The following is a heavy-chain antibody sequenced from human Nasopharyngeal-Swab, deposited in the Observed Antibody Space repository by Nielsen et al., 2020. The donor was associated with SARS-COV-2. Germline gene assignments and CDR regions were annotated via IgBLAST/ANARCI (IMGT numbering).Heavy chain of an antibody. J-gene: IGHJ4*02. D-gene: IGHD4-23*01. CDR3: ARDGPDYGGNSEDY. CDR1: GGSINSNDYY. V-gene: IGHV4-61*02. CDR2: IYTSGST. Sequence: SETLSLTCTVSGGSINSNDYYWTWIRQPAGKGLEWIGRIYTSGSTNYNPSLKSRVTISVDTSKNQFSLKLSSVTAADTAVYYCARDGPDYGGNSEDYWGQGTLVTVSS.